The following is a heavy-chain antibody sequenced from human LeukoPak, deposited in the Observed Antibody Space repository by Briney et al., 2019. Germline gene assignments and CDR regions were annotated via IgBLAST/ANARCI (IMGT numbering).Heavy chain of an antibody. J-gene: IGHJ6*02. Sequence: PSETLSLTCTVSGGSVSSGSYYWSWIRQPPGKGLEWIGYIYYSGGTNYNPSLKSRVTISVDTSKNQFSLKLSSVTAADTAVYYCASPIAVAGTWGYYYGMDVWGQGTTVTVSS. V-gene: IGHV4-61*01. D-gene: IGHD6-19*01. CDR2: IYYSGGT. CDR3: ASPIAVAGTWGYYYGMDV. CDR1: GGSVSSGSYY.